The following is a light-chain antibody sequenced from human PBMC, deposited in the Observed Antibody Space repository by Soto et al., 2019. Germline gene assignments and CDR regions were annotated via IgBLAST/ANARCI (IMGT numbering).Light chain of an antibody. V-gene: IGKV1-27*01. CDR1: QDITNY. Sequence: DIQMTQSPSSLSASVGDRVTITCRASQDITNYLAWYQQKPGKVPKLLIYTSSTLQSGVPSRFSGSGYGTGFTLTISGLQPADVATSYRQKYNSAPWSFAQGTKVDIK. J-gene: IGKJ1*01. CDR2: TSS. CDR3: QKYNSAPWS.